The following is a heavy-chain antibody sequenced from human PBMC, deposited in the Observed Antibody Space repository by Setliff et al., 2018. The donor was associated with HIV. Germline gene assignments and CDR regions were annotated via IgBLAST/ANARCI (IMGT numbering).Heavy chain of an antibody. Sequence: GESLRLSCAASGFTFSDFAMHWVRQAPGKGLEWVAFISYDGSYIYYADSMKGRFTISRDNSKNTLYLQMSGLRAEDTAVYYCARDHSNPVFYYYYYMDVWGKGTTVTVS. J-gene: IGHJ6*03. CDR2: ISYDGSYI. CDR1: GFTFSDFA. D-gene: IGHD4-4*01. V-gene: IGHV3-30*15. CDR3: ARDHSNPVFYYYYYMDV.